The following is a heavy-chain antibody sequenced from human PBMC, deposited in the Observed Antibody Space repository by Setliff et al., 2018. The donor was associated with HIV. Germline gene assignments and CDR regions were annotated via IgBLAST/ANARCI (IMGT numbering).Heavy chain of an antibody. V-gene: IGHV4-28*05. Sequence: PSETLSLTCAVSGYSISTKEWWGWIRQPPGKGLAWIGYISNSGKIYYDPSLNSRVTLSADTSKNQLSLKLTSVTAEDTGVYYCARTVPHSAAQDAFDIWGQGTVVTVSS. CDR3: ARTVPHSAAQDAFDI. J-gene: IGHJ3*02. CDR2: ISNSGKI. D-gene: IGHD4-4*01. CDR1: GYSISTKEW.